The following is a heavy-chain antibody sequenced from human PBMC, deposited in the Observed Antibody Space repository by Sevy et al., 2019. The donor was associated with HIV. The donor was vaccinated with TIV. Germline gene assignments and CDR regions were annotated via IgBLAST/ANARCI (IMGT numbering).Heavy chain of an antibody. Sequence: SETLSLTCAVSGGSIRSYYWSWIRQSPGKGLEWIGYIDYSGSTNYNPSLKSRVNMSIDTSTNRFSLKLSSVTAADTALYYCGGLDYHYYHAMDVWGQGTTVTVSS. CDR2: IDYSGST. J-gene: IGHJ6*02. CDR3: GGLDYHYYHAMDV. V-gene: IGHV4-59*03. CDR1: GGSIRSYY. D-gene: IGHD3-10*01.